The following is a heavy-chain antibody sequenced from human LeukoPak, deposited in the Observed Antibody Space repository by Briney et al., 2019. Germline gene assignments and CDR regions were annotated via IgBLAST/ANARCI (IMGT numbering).Heavy chain of an antibody. CDR3: TVQLSQ. V-gene: IGHV3-15*01. Sequence: GGSLRLSCAASGFTFSHYYMSWIRQAPGKGLEWVGRIKSKTDGGTTDYGAPVKGRFTISRDDSKNTLYLQMNSLKTEDTAVYYCTVQLSQWGQGTLVTVSS. CDR2: IKSKTDGGTT. CDR1: GFTFSHYY. D-gene: IGHD6-6*01. J-gene: IGHJ4*02.